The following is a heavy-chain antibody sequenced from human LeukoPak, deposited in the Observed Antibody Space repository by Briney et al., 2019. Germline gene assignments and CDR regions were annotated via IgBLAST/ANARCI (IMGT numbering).Heavy chain of an antibody. J-gene: IGHJ4*02. CDR3: ARYDSTGLDY. Sequence: SETPSLTCTVSGASITSYYWSWIRQPAGKGLEWIGRMYTSGTTDYNPSLKSRVTMSVDTSKNQFSLKLTSVTAADTAMYYCARYDSTGLDYWGQGTLVTVSS. V-gene: IGHV4-4*07. CDR1: GASITSYY. D-gene: IGHD3-22*01. CDR2: MYTSGTT.